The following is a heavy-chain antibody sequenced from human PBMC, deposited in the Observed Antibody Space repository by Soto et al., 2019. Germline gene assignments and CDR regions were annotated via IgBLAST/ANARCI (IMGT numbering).Heavy chain of an antibody. CDR3: ASSPTGGWFDP. J-gene: IGHJ5*02. CDR2: IKQDGSEK. CDR1: VFTFISYW. V-gene: IGHV3-7*01. Sequence: PGGSLRLSCASSVFTFISYWMSWVRQAPGKGLEWVANIKQDGSEKYYVDSVKGRFTISRDNAKNSLYLQMNSLRAEDTAVYYCASSPTGGWFDPWGQGTLVTVSS. D-gene: IGHD7-27*01.